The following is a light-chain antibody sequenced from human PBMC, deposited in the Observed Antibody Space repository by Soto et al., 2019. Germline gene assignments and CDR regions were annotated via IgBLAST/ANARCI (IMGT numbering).Light chain of an antibody. Sequence: EIVMTQSPATLSVSPGERATLSCRASQSVGRTLTWYQQKPGQSPRLLVYGASPRANGTPARFSGSGSGTEFTLTISSLQSEDVAVYYCQQYNQWPPYTFGQGTRVEIK. CDR1: QSVGRT. CDR2: GAS. CDR3: QQYNQWPPYT. V-gene: IGKV3-15*01. J-gene: IGKJ2*01.